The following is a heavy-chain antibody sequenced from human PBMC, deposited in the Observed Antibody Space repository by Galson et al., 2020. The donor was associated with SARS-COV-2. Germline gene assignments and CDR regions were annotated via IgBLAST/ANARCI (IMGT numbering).Heavy chain of an antibody. D-gene: IGHD4-17*01. V-gene: IGHV3-66*01. CDR2: IYSGTST. CDR3: ARDLEFEPLYGVHYYCGIDV. J-gene: IGHJ6*02. CDR1: GFSVSSNV. Sequence: GESLKISCAASGFSVSSNVMTWVRQAPGKGLECVSVIYSGTSTYYEDAVKGRFTISRDKSKNTLELQMNSLRAEDTAVYYCARDLEFEPLYGVHYYCGIDVWGQGTTVTVSS.